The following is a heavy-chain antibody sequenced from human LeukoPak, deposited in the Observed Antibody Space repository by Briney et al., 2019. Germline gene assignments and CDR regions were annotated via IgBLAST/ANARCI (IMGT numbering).Heavy chain of an antibody. J-gene: IGHJ4*02. CDR1: GFTSSIYG. CDR3: AREEATTVRGVSDY. Sequence: GRSLRLSCAASGFTSSIYGMHWVRQAPGKGLEWVALIWFDGTKKYYADSVKGRFTISRDNSKNTLYLQMNSLRAEDTAVYYCAREEATTVRGVSDYWGQGTLVTVSS. CDR2: IWFDGTKK. V-gene: IGHV3-33*01. D-gene: IGHD3-10*01.